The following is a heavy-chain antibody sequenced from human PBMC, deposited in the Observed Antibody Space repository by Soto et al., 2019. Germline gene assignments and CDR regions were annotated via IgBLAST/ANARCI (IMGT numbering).Heavy chain of an antibody. V-gene: IGHV4-39*01. CDR3: ARQRTTVVTQAYFDH. Sequence: SETLPLTCIVSGESISSSCYYWGWIRQPPGKGLEWIGSIYYSGRTYYNPSFKSRVTISIDTSKNQFSLKLSSVTATDTAVYYCARQRTTVVTQAYFDHWGQRALVTVSS. CDR2: IYYSGRT. CDR1: GESISSSCYY. J-gene: IGHJ4*02. D-gene: IGHD2-21*02.